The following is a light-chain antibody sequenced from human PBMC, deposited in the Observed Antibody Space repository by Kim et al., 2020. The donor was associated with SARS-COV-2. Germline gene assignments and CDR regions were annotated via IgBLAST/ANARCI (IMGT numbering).Light chain of an antibody. V-gene: IGKV1-17*01. J-gene: IGKJ5*01. CDR1: QDIRND. Sequence: AALGVRVTITCRSSQDIRNDLGWYQQNPGRAPKRLIYGASSLQSGVPSRCSGSGSGTEFTLTISSVQPEDFATFVCLQLSTYPISFGQGTRLEIK. CDR2: GAS. CDR3: LQLSTYPIS.